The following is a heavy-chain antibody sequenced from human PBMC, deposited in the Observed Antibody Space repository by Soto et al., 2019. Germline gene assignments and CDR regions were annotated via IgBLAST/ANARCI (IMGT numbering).Heavy chain of an antibody. Sequence: ASVKVSCKASGYTFTSYDINWVRQATGQGLEWMGWMNPNSGNTGYAQKFQGRVTMTRNTSISTAYMELSSLRSEDTAVYYCARGRLEAALFDYWGQGTLVTVSS. CDR1: GYTFTSYD. J-gene: IGHJ4*02. V-gene: IGHV1-8*01. CDR3: ARGRLEAALFDY. D-gene: IGHD3-3*01. CDR2: MNPNSGNT.